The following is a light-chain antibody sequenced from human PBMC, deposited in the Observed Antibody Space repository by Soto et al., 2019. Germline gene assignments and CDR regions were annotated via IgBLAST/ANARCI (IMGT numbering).Light chain of an antibody. V-gene: IGKV3-15*01. J-gene: IGKJ1*01. Sequence: EIVMTQSPATPSVSPGERATLSCRASQSVSSNLAWYQQKPGHAPRILIYGASTRATGIPARLSGSGSGTEFTLTISSLQSEDFAIYYCQQYNNWQTFGQGTKVDIK. CDR1: QSVSSN. CDR2: GAS. CDR3: QQYNNWQT.